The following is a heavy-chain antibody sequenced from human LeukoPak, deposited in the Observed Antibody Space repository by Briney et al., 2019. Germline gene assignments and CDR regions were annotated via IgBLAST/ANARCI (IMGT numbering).Heavy chain of an antibody. CDR1: GYIFTGYY. D-gene: IGHD6-19*01. J-gene: IGHJ4*02. CDR2: INSKTGNP. V-gene: IGHV7-4-1*02. CDR3: ASGLTGWSTDPLDY. Sequence: ASVKVSCKASGYIFTGYYMHWVRQAPGQGLEWMGWINSKTGNPTYAQAFTGRFVFSFDTSVSTAYLQISSLKAEDTAVYYCASGLTGWSTDPLDYWGQGTLVTVSS.